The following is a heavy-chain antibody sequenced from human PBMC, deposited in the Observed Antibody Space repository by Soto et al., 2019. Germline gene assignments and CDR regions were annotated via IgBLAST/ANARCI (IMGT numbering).Heavy chain of an antibody. CDR3: ARDPRPYGGNSPIDY. D-gene: IGHD4-17*01. CDR1: GFSFSNYW. CDR2: INSDGSIT. J-gene: IGHJ4*02. V-gene: IGHV3-74*01. Sequence: EVPLVESGGGLVQPGGSMRLSCAASGFSFSNYWMHWVRQAPEKGLVWVSRINSDGSITNYADSVRGRFNISRDNAKNTLYLQMNSLRAEDKAVYYCARDPRPYGGNSPIDYWGQGTLVTVSS.